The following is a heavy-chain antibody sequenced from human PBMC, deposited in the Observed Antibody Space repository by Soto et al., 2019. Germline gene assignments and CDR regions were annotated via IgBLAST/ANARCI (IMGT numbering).Heavy chain of an antibody. D-gene: IGHD4-17*01. CDR2: ISYDGSNK. J-gene: IGHJ6*02. CDR3: AKDSIGVGLIRTVTIYYYYYGMDV. V-gene: IGHV3-30*18. CDR1: GFTFSSYG. Sequence: PGGSLRLSCAASGFTFSSYGMHWVRQAPGKGLEWVAVISYDGSNKYYADSVKGRFTISRDNSKNTLYLQMNSLRAEDTAVYYCAKDSIGVGLIRTVTIYYYYYGMDVWGQGTTVTVSS.